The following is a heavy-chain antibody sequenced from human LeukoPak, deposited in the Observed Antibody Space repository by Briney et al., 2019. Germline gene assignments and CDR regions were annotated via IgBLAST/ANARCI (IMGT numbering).Heavy chain of an antibody. CDR2: ISYDGSNK. V-gene: IGHV3-30*03. CDR3: ARDGLAAATLHWCFDL. Sequence: PGGSLRLSCAASGFTFSSSWMHWVRQAPGKGLEWVAVISYDGSNKYYSDSVKGRFTISRDNSKNTLYLQMNSLRAEDTAVYFCARDGLAAATLHWCFDLWGRGTLVTVSS. J-gene: IGHJ2*01. CDR1: GFTFSSSW. D-gene: IGHD2-15*01.